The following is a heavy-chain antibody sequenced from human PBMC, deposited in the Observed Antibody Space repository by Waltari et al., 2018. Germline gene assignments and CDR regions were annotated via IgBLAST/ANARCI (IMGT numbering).Heavy chain of an antibody. CDR2: IKYDGCQK. CDR1: GFTLSRYW. CDR3: AKSRGFEY. Sequence: EVQLVESGGGLVQPGGSLRLSCGASGFTLSRYWMSWVRQTPGKGLGWVANIKYDGCQKCYVDSVKGRFTISRDNAKNSVYLQMNSLRVEDTAVYYCAKSRGFEYWGQGTLITVSS. D-gene: IGHD2-2*01. V-gene: IGHV3-7*01. J-gene: IGHJ4*02.